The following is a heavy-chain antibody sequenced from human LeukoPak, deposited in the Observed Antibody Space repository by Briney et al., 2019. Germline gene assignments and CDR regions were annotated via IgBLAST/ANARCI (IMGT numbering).Heavy chain of an antibody. D-gene: IGHD6-13*01. V-gene: IGHV4-4*07. CDR1: GGSISSYY. J-gene: IGHJ4*02. CDR2: IYSSGTI. CDR3: ARHASSWPNFDF. Sequence: SETLSLTCSVSGGSISSYYWSWIRQPAGKGLEWIGRIYSSGTITYNPSLQSRVTISVDTSKNQFSLKLSSVTAADTAVFYCARHASSWPNFDFWGQGTLVTVSS.